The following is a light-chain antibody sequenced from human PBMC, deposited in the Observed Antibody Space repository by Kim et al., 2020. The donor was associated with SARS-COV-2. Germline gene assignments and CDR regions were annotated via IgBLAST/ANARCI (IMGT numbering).Light chain of an antibody. CDR2: DVS. V-gene: IGKV1-5*01. CDR3: HHYANLWT. Sequence: DIQMTQSPSTLSASVGDRVTITCRASQSVAHLLAWYQQTPGKAPDLLIYDVSSLESGVPSRFAGSGAGTEFTLTISGLQPDDFATYSCHHYANLWTFGQGTKVDIK. CDR1: QSVAHL. J-gene: IGKJ1*01.